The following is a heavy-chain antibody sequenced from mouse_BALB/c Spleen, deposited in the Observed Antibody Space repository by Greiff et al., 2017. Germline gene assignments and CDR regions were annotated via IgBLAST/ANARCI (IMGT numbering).Heavy chain of an antibody. D-gene: IGHD2-4*01. V-gene: IGHV5-6-4*01. CDR2: ISSGGSYT. CDR3: TSLYYDYDGSSYFDY. J-gene: IGHJ2*01. CDR1: GFTFSSYT. Sequence: EVQVVESGGGLVKPGGSLKLSCAASGFTFSSYTMSWVRQTPEKRLEWVATISSGGSYTYYPDSVKGRFTISRDNAKNTLYLQMSSLKSEDTAMYYCTSLYYDYDGSSYFDYWGQGTTLTVSS.